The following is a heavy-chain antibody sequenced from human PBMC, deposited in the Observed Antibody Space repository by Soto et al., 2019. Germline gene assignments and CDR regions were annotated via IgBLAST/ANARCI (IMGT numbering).Heavy chain of an antibody. CDR2: INTHNGHT. V-gene: IGHV1-18*04. CDR1: GYTFTDYS. J-gene: IGHJ4*02. D-gene: IGHD5-18*01. Sequence: QVHLVQSGAEVKMPGASVKVSCKTSGYTFTDYSMNWVRQAPGQRLEWMGWINTHNGHTQYSPRFDDRVTMTTDPSTSTAYMELKGLRSDDTAVHYCARTDTWAYWGQGTLVTVSS. CDR3: ARTDTWAY.